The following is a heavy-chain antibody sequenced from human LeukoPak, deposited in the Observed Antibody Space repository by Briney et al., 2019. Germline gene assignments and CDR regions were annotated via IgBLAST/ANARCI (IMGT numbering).Heavy chain of an antibody. CDR1: GFTFSTYT. Sequence: PGGSLRLSCAASGFTFSTYTMHWVRQAPGKGLECVSSISSSSTYIYYSDSVKGRFTISRDNAKNSLYLQMNSLRAEDTAVYYCTKAQDCSSISCYNRGVSSYWGQGTQVSVSS. J-gene: IGHJ4*02. CDR2: ISSSSTYI. V-gene: IGHV3-21*01. CDR3: TKAQDCSSISCYNRGVSSY. D-gene: IGHD2-2*01.